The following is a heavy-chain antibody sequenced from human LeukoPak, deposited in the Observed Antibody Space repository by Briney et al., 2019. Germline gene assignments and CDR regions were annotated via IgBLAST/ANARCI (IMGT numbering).Heavy chain of an antibody. D-gene: IGHD4-23*01. Sequence: GGSLSLSCAASGFTFSSYWMNWVRQAPGKGLVWVSRIASDGSSTTYADSVKGRFSISRDNAKNTLYLQMNSLRVEDTAVYYCARGRPHGNDYWGQGTLVTVSS. CDR1: GFTFSSYW. V-gene: IGHV3-74*01. CDR2: IASDGSST. CDR3: ARGRPHGNDY. J-gene: IGHJ4*02.